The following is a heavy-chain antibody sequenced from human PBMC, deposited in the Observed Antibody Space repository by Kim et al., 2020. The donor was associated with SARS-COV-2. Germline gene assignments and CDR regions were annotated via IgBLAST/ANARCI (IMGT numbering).Heavy chain of an antibody. CDR3: AKDLSRRPGYYDFWSGELSFDI. Sequence: GGSLRLSCAASGFTFSSYAMSWVRQAPGKGLEWVSVIYSGGSSTYYADSVKGRFTISRDNSKNTLYLQKNSLRAEDTAVYYCAKDLSRRPGYYDFWSGELSFDIWGQGTMVTVSS. CDR1: GFTFSSYA. J-gene: IGHJ3*02. CDR2: IYSGGSST. V-gene: IGHV3-23*03. D-gene: IGHD3-3*01.